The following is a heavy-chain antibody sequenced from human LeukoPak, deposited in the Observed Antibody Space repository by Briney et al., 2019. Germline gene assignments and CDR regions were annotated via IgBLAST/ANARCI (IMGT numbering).Heavy chain of an antibody. J-gene: IGHJ6*02. CDR1: GGTFSSYA. CDR3: ARVGSSWFYYYYGMDV. Sequence: SVKVSCKASGGTFSSYAISWVRQAPGQGLEWMGRIIPILGIANYAQKFQGRVTMTRNTSISTAYMELSSLRSEDTAVYYCARVGSSWFYYYYGMDVWGQGTTVTVSS. CDR2: IIPILGIA. V-gene: IGHV1-69*04. D-gene: IGHD6-13*01.